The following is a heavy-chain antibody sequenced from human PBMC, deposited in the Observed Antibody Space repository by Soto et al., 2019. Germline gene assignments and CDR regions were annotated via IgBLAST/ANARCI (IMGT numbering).Heavy chain of an antibody. CDR3: ARDSGVWFGELFHYYYGMDV. D-gene: IGHD3-10*01. CDR1: GFTVSSNY. Sequence: SLRLSCAASGFTVSSNYMSWVRQAPGKGLEWVSVIYSGGSTYYADSVKGRFTISRDNSKNTLYLQMNSLRAEDTAVYYCARDSGVWFGELFHYYYGMDVWGQGTTVTVSS. V-gene: IGHV3-66*01. CDR2: IYSGGST. J-gene: IGHJ6*02.